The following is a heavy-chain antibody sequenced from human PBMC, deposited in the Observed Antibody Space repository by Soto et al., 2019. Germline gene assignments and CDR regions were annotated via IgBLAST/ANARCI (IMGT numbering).Heavy chain of an antibody. V-gene: IGHV1-46*01. J-gene: IGHJ6*02. CDR3: ARGDRIAVSGTSHYGMDV. Sequence: ASVKVSCKASGYTFTSYYMHWVRQAPGQGLEWMGIINPSGGSTSYAQKFQGRVTMTRDTSTSTVYMELSSLRSEDTAVYYCARGDRIAVSGTSHYGMDVWGQGTTVTVSS. CDR2: INPSGGST. CDR1: GYTFTSYY. D-gene: IGHD6-19*01.